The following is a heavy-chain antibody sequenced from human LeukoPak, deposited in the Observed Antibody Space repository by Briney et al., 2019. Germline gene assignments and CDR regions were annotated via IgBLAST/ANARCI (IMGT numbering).Heavy chain of an antibody. D-gene: IGHD2-21*02. CDR3: ARKFPTFCGGDCYSGYDY. V-gene: IGHV1-18*01. CDR2: ISAYNGNT. J-gene: IGHJ4*02. Sequence: ASVKVSCKASGYTFTSYGISWVRQAPGQGLEWMGWISAYNGNTNYAQKLQGRVTMTTDTSTSTAYMELRSLRSDDTAVYYCARKFPTFCGGDCYSGYDYWGQGTLVTVSS. CDR1: GYTFTSYG.